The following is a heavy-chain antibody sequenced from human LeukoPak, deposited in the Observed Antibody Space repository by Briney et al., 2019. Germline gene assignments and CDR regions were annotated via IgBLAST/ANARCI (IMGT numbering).Heavy chain of an antibody. CDR2: IYYSGST. CDR1: GGSISSGDYY. CDR3: AREPVYYYDSSGYYPPVGY. J-gene: IGHJ4*02. Sequence: SQTLSLTCTVSGGSISSGDYYWSWIRQPPGKGLEWIGYIYYSGSTYYNPSLKSRVTTSVGTSKNQFSLKLSSVTAADTAVYYCAREPVYYYDSSGYYPPVGYWGQGTLVTVSS. V-gene: IGHV4-30-4*01. D-gene: IGHD3-22*01.